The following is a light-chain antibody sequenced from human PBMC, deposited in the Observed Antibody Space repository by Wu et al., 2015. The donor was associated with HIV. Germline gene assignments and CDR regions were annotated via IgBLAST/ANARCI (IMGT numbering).Light chain of an antibody. CDR1: QDINNY. Sequence: QLTQSPSSLSASVGDRITITCRASQDINNYLAWYQQKPGKAPKLLMYGPSTLQSGVPSRFSGSRSGTDFTLTISRLEPEDFAVYYCQRYGSSPITFGLGTRLEIK. V-gene: IGKV1-9*01. CDR3: QRYGSSPIT. CDR2: GPS. J-gene: IGKJ5*01.